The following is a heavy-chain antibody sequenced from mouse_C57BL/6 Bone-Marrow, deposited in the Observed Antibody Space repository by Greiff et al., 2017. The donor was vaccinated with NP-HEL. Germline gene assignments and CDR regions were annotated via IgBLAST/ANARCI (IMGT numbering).Heavy chain of an antibody. CDR2: IYPRSGNT. J-gene: IGHJ1*03. CDR3: ANYYGSSYGYFDV. V-gene: IGHV1-81*01. Sequence: QVHVKQSGAELARPGASVKLSCKASGYTFTSYGISWVKQRTGQGLEWIGEIYPRSGNTYYNEKFKGKATLTADKSSSTAYMELRSLTSEDSAVYFCANYYGSSYGYFDVWGTGTTVTVSS. D-gene: IGHD1-1*01. CDR1: GYTFTSYG.